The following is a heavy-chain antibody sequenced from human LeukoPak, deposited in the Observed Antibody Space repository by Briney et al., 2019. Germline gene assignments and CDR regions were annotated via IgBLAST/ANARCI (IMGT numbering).Heavy chain of an antibody. V-gene: IGHV1-69*13. D-gene: IGHD6-19*01. CDR1: GGTFSSYA. CDR2: IIPIFGTA. CDR3: ARDPRSSGWLTYFDY. J-gene: IGHJ4*02. Sequence: SVKVSCKASGGTFSSYAISWVRQAPGQGLEWMGGIIPIFGTANYAQKFQGRVTITADESTSTAYMELSSLRSEDTAVYYCARDPRSSGWLTYFDYWGQGTLVTVSS.